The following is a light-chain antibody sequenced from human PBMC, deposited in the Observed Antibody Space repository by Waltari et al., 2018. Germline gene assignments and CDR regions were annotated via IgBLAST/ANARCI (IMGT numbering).Light chain of an antibody. CDR1: QSISNS. CDR3: QQSSRTPYT. V-gene: IGKV1-39*01. J-gene: IGKJ2*01. CDR2: GGS. Sequence: DIQMTQSPPSLSASVGDRVTITCRASQSISNSVNWYQHKPGAAPKALIYGGSRVHSGGPSRFSGTASETLFTLTISSLQPEDSATYYCQQSSRTPYTFGQGTKLVIK.